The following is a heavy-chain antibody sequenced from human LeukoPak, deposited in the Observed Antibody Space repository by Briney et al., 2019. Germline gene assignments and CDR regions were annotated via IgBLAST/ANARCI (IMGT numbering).Heavy chain of an antibody. CDR3: TTLGYHLDS. CDR1: GFAFSAYE. D-gene: IGHD3-22*01. CDR2: IAGSDTRT. J-gene: IGHJ4*02. Sequence: GGALRLSCAASGFAFSAYEMNSVRQAPGKGLEWVSYIAGSDTRTYYADSVKGRFTISRDNTKNSLYLQMNSLRAEDSGLYYCTTLGYHLDSWGQGTLVTVSS. V-gene: IGHV3-48*03.